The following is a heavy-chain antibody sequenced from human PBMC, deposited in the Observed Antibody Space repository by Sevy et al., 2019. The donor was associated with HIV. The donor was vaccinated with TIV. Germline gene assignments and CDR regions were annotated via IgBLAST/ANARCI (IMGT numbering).Heavy chain of an antibody. Sequence: GGSLRLSCAASGFTFSSYSMNWVRQAPGKGLEWVSSISTSSSYIYDADSVKGRFTISRDNAKNSLYLQMNSLRAEDTAVYYCARISCTNGVCFQGYYYYAMDVWGQGTTVTVSS. J-gene: IGHJ6*02. D-gene: IGHD2-8*01. CDR2: ISTSSSYI. V-gene: IGHV3-21*01. CDR3: ARISCTNGVCFQGYYYYAMDV. CDR1: GFTFSSYS.